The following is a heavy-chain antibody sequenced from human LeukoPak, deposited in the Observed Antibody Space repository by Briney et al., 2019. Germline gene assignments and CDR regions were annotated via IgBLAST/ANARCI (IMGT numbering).Heavy chain of an antibody. Sequence: PGGSLRLSCVASGFTFSSYSMNWVRQAPGKGLEWVSYISSSNSPIYYADSLRGRFTISRDNAKNSLFLQMNSLRVEGTAVYYCAREPSGVLGLDYWGQGTLVTVSS. CDR3: AREPSGVLGLDY. J-gene: IGHJ4*02. CDR1: GFTFSSYS. CDR2: ISSSNSPI. D-gene: IGHD3-10*01. V-gene: IGHV3-48*01.